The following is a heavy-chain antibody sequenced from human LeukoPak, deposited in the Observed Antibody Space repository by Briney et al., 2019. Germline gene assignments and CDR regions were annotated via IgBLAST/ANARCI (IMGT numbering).Heavy chain of an antibody. CDR1: GGSFSGYY. V-gene: IGHV4-34*01. CDR2: INHSGST. D-gene: IGHD3-10*01. CDR3: ARQSPYYYGSGSYYRGDY. J-gene: IGHJ4*02. Sequence: SETLSLTCAAYGGSFSGYYWSWIRQPSGKGLEWIGEINHSGSTNYNPSLKSRVTISVDTSKNQFSLKLSSVTAADTAVYYCARQSPYYYGSGSYYRGDYWGQGTLVTVSS.